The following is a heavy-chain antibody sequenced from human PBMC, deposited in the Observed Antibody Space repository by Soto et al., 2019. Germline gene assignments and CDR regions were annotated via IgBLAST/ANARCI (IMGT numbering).Heavy chain of an antibody. Sequence: SETLPLTCTFSGVSISSGGYYLSWIRQHPGKGLEWIGYIYYSGSTYYNPSLKSRVTISVDTSKNQFSLKLSSVTAADTAVYYCARGTSRLATSRWFDPWGQGTLVTVSS. J-gene: IGHJ5*02. CDR2: IYYSGST. D-gene: IGHD1-26*01. CDR3: ARGTSRLATSRWFDP. CDR1: GVSISSGGYY. V-gene: IGHV4-31*03.